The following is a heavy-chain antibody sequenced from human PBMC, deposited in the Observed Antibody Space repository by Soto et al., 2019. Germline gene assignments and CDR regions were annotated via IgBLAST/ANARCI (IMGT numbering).Heavy chain of an antibody. Sequence: SVKVSCKTSGGTFSTFGISWVRQAPGQGLEWMGGIIPFFGTAEYSQKFEDRITITADESTNTVYMDLRSLTSEDTDIYYCARTAPMDAGDKYYYDFWGQGALVTVSS. V-gene: IGHV1-69*13. CDR2: IIPFFGTA. CDR3: ARTAPMDAGDKYYYDF. CDR1: GGTFSTFG. J-gene: IGHJ4*02. D-gene: IGHD3-16*01.